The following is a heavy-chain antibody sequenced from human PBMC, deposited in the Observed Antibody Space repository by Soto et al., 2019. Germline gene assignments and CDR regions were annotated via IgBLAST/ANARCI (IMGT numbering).Heavy chain of an antibody. CDR3: ARSMHYSDGSNYSPFDY. CDR1: GGSVSSGSYY. Sequence: SETLSLTCTVSGGSVSSGSYYWSWIRQPPGKGLEWIGYIYYSGSTNYNPSLKSRVTISVDASKNQFSLRLSSLTAADTAVYYCARSMHYSDGSNYSPFDYWGQGTLVTVSS. V-gene: IGHV4-61*01. D-gene: IGHD3-22*01. J-gene: IGHJ4*02. CDR2: IYYSGST.